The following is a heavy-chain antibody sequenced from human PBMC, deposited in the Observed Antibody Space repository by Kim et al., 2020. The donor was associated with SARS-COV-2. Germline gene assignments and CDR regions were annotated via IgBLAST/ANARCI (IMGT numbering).Heavy chain of an antibody. CDR2: T. Sequence: TNYAQNFQGRVTMTTETATSTAYMELTTLRSDDTAVYFCARGKATAADFDYWGQGTLVTVSS. CDR3: ARGKATAADFDY. D-gene: IGHD5-18*01. V-gene: IGHV1-18*01. J-gene: IGHJ4*02.